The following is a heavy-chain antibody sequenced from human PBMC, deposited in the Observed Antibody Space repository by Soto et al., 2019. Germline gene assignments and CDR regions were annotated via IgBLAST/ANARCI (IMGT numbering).Heavy chain of an antibody. D-gene: IGHD6-19*01. CDR3: ARAANSSGWPDTHFDY. CDR2: INHSRST. V-gene: IGHV4-34*01. CDR1: GGSFSGYY. Sequence: SETLSLTGAVYGGSFSGYYWSWIRQPPGKGLEWIGEINHSRSTNYNPSLKSRVTISVDTSKNQFSLKLSSVTAADTAVYFCARAANSSGWPDTHFDYWGQGTLVTVSS. J-gene: IGHJ4*02.